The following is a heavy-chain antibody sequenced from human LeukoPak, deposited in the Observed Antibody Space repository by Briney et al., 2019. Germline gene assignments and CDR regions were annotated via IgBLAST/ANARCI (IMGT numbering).Heavy chain of an antibody. Sequence: SSETLSLTCTVSGGSSSRCYWSWIRQPPGKGLEWIGYIYYSGSTNYNPSLKSRVTISVDTSKNQFSLKLSSVTAADTAVYYCARDYDNDAFDIWGQGTMVTVSS. J-gene: IGHJ3*02. CDR3: ARDYDNDAFDI. CDR1: GGSSSRCY. CDR2: IYYSGST. V-gene: IGHV4-59*01. D-gene: IGHD3-9*01.